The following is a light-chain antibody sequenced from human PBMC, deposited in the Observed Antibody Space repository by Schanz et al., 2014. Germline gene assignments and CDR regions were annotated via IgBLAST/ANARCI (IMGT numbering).Light chain of an antibody. V-gene: IGLV2-23*01. Sequence: QSALTQPASVSGSPGQSITISCTGTSSDVGSYNLVSWYQQHPGKAPKVMIYEGSKRPSGVSDRFSGSKSGNTASLTISGLQAEDEADYYCCSYAGSPYVFGTGTKLTVL. CDR3: CSYAGSPYV. CDR1: SSDVGSYNL. CDR2: EGS. J-gene: IGLJ1*01.